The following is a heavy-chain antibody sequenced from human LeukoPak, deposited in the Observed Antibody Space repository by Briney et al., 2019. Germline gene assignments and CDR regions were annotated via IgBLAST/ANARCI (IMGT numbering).Heavy chain of an antibody. V-gene: IGHV3-23*01. J-gene: IGHJ4*02. D-gene: IGHD1-26*01. CDR3: AKAFGRATYDF. CDR1: GFTFSSHT. Sequence: GGSLRLSCAASGFTFSSHTMGWVRQAPGKGLEWVSGISGSGVNTYYADSVKGRFTISRDNSKNTLYLQMDSLRAEDTAVYYYAKAFGRATYDFWGQGILVTVSS. CDR2: ISGSGVNT.